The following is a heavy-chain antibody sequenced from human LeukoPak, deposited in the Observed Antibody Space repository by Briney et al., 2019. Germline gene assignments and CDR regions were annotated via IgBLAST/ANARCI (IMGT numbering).Heavy chain of an antibody. CDR1: GGSIGPYC. D-gene: IGHD6-6*01. Sequence: SETLSLTCTVSGGSIGPYCWSWIRQPPGKGLEWIGYIYSSGSTNYNPSLKSRVTISVDTSKNQFSLKLRSVTAADTAVYYCARGVKIEYSSSSRNWYLDLWGRGTLVTVSS. CDR3: ARGVKIEYSSSSRNWYLDL. CDR2: IYSSGST. J-gene: IGHJ2*01. V-gene: IGHV4-59*08.